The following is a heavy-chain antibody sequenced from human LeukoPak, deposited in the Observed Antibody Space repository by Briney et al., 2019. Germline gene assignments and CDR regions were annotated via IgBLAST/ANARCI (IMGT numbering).Heavy chain of an antibody. CDR1: GFTFSIYA. J-gene: IGHJ6*02. CDR3: AREGYCSSTSCYGRYYYGMDV. D-gene: IGHD2-2*01. V-gene: IGHV3-23*01. Sequence: GGSLRLSCAASGFTFSIYAMNWVRQAPGKGLEWVSVISGSGGSTYYADSVKGRFTISRDNSKNTLYLQMNSPRAEDAAVYYCAREGYCSSTSCYGRYYYGMDVWGQGTTVTVSS. CDR2: ISGSGGST.